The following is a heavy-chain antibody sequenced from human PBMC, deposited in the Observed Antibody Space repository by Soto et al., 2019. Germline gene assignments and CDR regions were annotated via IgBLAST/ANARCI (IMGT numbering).Heavy chain of an antibody. J-gene: IGHJ4*02. V-gene: IGHV3-66*01. CDR3: ASLGPYSNWNY. Sequence: GGSLRLSCAASGFTVSSNYMSWVRQAPGKGLEWVSVIYSGGSTYYADSVKGRFTISRDNSKNALYLQMNSLRAEDTAVYYCASLGPYSNWNYWGQGTLVTVSS. D-gene: IGHD4-4*01. CDR2: IYSGGST. CDR1: GFTVSSNY.